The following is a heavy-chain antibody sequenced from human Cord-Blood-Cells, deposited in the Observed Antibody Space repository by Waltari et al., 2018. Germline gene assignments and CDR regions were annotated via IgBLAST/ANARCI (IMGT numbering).Heavy chain of an antibody. CDR2: INHSGST. Sequence: QVQLQQWGAGLLKPSETLSLTCAVYGGSFSGYYWSWIRQPPGKGLEWIGEINHSGSTNYNPSLKSRGTISVDTSKNQFSLKLCSVTAADTAVYYCAGIRQNDYGDYVDYYYGMDVWGQGTTVTVSS. CDR1: GGSFSGYY. D-gene: IGHD4-17*01. CDR3: AGIRQNDYGDYVDYYYGMDV. J-gene: IGHJ6*02. V-gene: IGHV4-34*01.